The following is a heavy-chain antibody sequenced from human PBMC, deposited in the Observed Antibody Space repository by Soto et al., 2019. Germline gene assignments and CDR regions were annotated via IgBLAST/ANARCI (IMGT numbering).Heavy chain of an antibody. CDR3: ARDLAPVVRGVLSSGMDV. J-gene: IGHJ6*02. Sequence: QVQLVQSGAEIKKTGSSVKVSCKASGGTFSNYAINWIRQAPGQGLEWMGGIIPMFGTTYYAQRFQGRVTITADESTSTAYMELSSLISEDTAIFYCARDLAPVVRGVLSSGMDVWGQGTKVTVSS. D-gene: IGHD3-10*02. V-gene: IGHV1-69*01. CDR2: IIPMFGTT. CDR1: GGTFSNYA.